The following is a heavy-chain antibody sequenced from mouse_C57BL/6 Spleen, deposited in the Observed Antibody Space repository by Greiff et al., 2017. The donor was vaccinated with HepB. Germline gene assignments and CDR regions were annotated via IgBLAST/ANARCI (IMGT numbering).Heavy chain of an antibody. D-gene: IGHD2-13*01. CDR3: ARRDGDSDFAY. CDR2: ISDGGSYT. Sequence: EVKLVESGGGLVKPGGSLKLSCAASGFTFSSYAMSWVRQTPEKRLEWVATISDGGSYTYYPDNVKGRFTISRDNAKNNLYLQMSQLKAEDTAMYYGARRDGDSDFAYWGQGTLVTVSA. CDR1: GFTFSSYA. J-gene: IGHJ3*01. V-gene: IGHV5-4*03.